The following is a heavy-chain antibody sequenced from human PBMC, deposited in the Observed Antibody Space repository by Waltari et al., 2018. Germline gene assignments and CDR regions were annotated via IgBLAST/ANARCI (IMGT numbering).Heavy chain of an antibody. V-gene: IGHV1-69*05. CDR2: IIPIFGTA. CDR3: ARSNEYYYDSSGYYYGYFQH. J-gene: IGHJ1*01. CDR1: GGTFSSYA. Sequence: QVQLVQSGAEVKKPGSSVKVSCKASGGTFSSYAISWVRQAPGPGLEWMGGIIPIFGTANYAQKFQGRVTITTDESTSTAYMELSSLRSEDTAVYYCARSNEYYYDSSGYYYGYFQHWGQGTLVTVSS. D-gene: IGHD3-22*01.